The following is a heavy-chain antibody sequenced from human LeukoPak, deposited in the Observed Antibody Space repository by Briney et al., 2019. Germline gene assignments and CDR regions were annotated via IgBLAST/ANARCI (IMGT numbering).Heavy chain of an antibody. CDR1: GGSISSDNHY. D-gene: IGHD1-26*01. J-gene: IGHJ4*02. Sequence: SETLSLTCSVSGGSISSDNHYWSWLRQHQGTGLEWIGYIFYSGHTYYNPSLKSRVTMSVDTSKNQFSLQVSSVTAADTAVYYCARGPGAHFAYWGQGALVTVSS. V-gene: IGHV4-31*03. CDR2: IFYSGHT. CDR3: ARGPGAHFAY.